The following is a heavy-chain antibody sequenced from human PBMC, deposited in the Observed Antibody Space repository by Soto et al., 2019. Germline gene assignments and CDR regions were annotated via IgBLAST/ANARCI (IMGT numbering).Heavy chain of an antibody. CDR2: ISAYNGNT. J-gene: IGHJ6*02. CDR1: GYTFTSYG. D-gene: IGHD2-2*01. V-gene: IGHV1-18*01. Sequence: QVQLVQSGAEVKKPGASVKVSCKASGYTFTSYGISWVRQAPGQGLEWMGWISAYNGNTNYAQKLQGRVTMTTDTSPSTAYMELRSLRSDDTAVYYCARDPVGGVPAAKNYYYYYGMDVWGQGTTVTVSS. CDR3: ARDPVGGVPAAKNYYYYYGMDV.